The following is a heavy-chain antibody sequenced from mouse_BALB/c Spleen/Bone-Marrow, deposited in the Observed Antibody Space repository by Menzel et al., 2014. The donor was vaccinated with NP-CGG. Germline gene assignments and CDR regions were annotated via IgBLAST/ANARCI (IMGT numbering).Heavy chain of an antibody. V-gene: IGHV3-5*02. CDR2: IYYSGTI. D-gene: IGHD2-1*01. CDR3: ARYGNYFDY. J-gene: IGHJ2*01. CDR1: GISITTGNYR. Sequence: EVKLEESGPGLVKPSQTVSLTCTVTGISITTGNYRWSWIRQFPGNKLEWIGYIYYSGTITYNPSLTSRTTITRDTSKNQFFLETNSLTAEDTATYYCARYGNYFDYWGQGTTLTVSS.